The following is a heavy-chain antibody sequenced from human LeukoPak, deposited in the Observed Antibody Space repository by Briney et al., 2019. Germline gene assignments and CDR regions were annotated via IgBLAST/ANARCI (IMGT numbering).Heavy chain of an antibody. CDR2: MNPNSANT. CDR3: ARGNRGVILTAMRGNWFDA. Sequence: ASVKVSCKASGGTFSSYAISWVRQAPGQGLEWMGWMNPNSANTGYAQKFQGRVTITRNTSIGTAFMELSSLRSEDTAVYYCARGNRGVILTAMRGNWFDAWGQGTLVTVSS. D-gene: IGHD2-21*02. J-gene: IGHJ5*02. V-gene: IGHV1-8*03. CDR1: GGTFSSYA.